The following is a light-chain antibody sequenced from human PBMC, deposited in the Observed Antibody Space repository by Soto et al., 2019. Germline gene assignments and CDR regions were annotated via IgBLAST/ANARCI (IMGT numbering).Light chain of an antibody. CDR3: QQYGDLPRT. CDR2: GAS. CDR1: QSVRSNN. J-gene: IGKJ2*01. V-gene: IGKV3-20*01. Sequence: EIVLTQSPGTLSLSPGERATLSCRASQSVRSNNLAWYHQKPGQAPRLLIYGASRRAPGIPERFSGSASGTEFNLTLSRLEPEDFALFFCQQYGDLPRTFGQGTKVDVK.